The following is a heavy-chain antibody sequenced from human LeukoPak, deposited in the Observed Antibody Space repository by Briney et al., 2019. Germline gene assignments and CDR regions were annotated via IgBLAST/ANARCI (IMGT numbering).Heavy chain of an antibody. V-gene: IGHV3-74*01. CDR2: ITNDGSST. J-gene: IGHJ4*02. CDR1: GLTFSSHW. D-gene: IGHD2-2*01. CDR3: AKGPLRGTAAAIDY. Sequence: GGSLRLSCAASGLTFSSHWMHWVRQAPGKGLVWVSRITNDGSSTTYADSVEGRFTISRDISTDTLWLQMDSLRTEDTAVYYCAKGPLRGTAAAIDYWGQGTLVTVSS.